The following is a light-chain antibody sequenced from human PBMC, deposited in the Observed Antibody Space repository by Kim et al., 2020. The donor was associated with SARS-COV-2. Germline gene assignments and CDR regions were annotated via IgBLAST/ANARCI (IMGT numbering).Light chain of an antibody. V-gene: IGLV6-57*03. CDR1: SGSIASNY. Sequence: KMVTISCTRSSGSIASNYVQWYQQRPGSAPTTVIYEDNQRPSGVPDRFSGSIDSSSNSASLTISGLKTEDEADYYCQCYDSSNQGVFGGGTQLTVL. CDR3: QCYDSSNQGV. CDR2: EDN. J-gene: IGLJ2*01.